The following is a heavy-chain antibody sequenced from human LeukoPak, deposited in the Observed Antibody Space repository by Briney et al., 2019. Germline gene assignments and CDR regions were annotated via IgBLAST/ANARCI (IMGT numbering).Heavy chain of an antibody. D-gene: IGHD6-13*01. CDR2: INPNSGGT. Sequence: GASVTVSCKASGYTFTGYYMHWVRQAPGQGLEWMGWINPNSGGTNYAQKFQGRVTMTRDTSISTAYMELSRLRSDDTAVYYCARSPSGSKAAKYWGQGTLVTVSS. J-gene: IGHJ4*02. CDR3: ARSPSGSKAAKY. V-gene: IGHV1-2*02. CDR1: GYTFTGYY.